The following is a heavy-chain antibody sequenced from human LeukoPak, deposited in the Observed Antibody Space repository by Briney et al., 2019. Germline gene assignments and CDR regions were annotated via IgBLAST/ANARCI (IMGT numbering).Heavy chain of an antibody. CDR1: GGSFSGYY. J-gene: IGHJ4*02. V-gene: IGHV4-34*01. Sequence: PSETLSLTCAVYGGSFSGYYWSWIRQPPGKGLEWIGEINHSGSTNYNPSLKSRVTISVDTSKSQFSLKLSSVTAADTAVYYCAREGYGLRFDYWGQGTLVTVSS. D-gene: IGHD3-16*01. CDR3: AREGYGLRFDY. CDR2: INHSGST.